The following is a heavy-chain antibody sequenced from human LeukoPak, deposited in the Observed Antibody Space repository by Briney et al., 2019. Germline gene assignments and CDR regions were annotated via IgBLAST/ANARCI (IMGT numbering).Heavy chain of an antibody. CDR2: ISYDGSNK. J-gene: IGHJ4*02. D-gene: IGHD4-17*01. CDR1: GFTFSSYG. CDR3: AKVPHGDYAVDY. Sequence: GGSLRLSCAASGFTFSSYGMHWVRQAPGKGLEWVAVISYDGSNKYYADSVKGGFTISRDNSKNTLYLQMNSLRAEDTAVYYCAKVPHGDYAVDYWGQGTLVTVSS. V-gene: IGHV3-30*18.